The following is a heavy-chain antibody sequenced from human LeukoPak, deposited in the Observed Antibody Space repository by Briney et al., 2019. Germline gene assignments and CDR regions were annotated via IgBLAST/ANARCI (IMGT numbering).Heavy chain of an antibody. CDR3: AIPGGGRNSGTYYGYLGS. CDR1: GFTFSSYA. Sequence: PGGSLRLSCAASGFTFSSYAMSWVRQAPGKGLEWVSAISGSGGSTYYADSVKGRFTISRDNSKNTLYLQMNSLRAEDTAVYYCAIPGGGRNSGTYYGYLGSWGQGTLVTVSS. V-gene: IGHV3-23*01. CDR2: ISGSGGST. D-gene: IGHD1-26*01. J-gene: IGHJ5*02.